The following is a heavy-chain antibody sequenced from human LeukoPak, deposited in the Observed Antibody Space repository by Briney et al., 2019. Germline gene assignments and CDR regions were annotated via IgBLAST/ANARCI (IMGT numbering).Heavy chain of an antibody. Sequence: PSETLSLTCTVSGGSISSSSYYWGWIRQPPGKGLEWIESIYYSGSTYYNPSRKSRVTISVDTSKNQFPLKLSSVTAADTAVYYCAREVIRIVVVIFDYWGQGTLVTVSS. CDR3: AREVIRIVVVIFDY. CDR1: GGSISSSSYY. V-gene: IGHV4-39*06. D-gene: IGHD3-22*01. CDR2: IYYSGST. J-gene: IGHJ4*02.